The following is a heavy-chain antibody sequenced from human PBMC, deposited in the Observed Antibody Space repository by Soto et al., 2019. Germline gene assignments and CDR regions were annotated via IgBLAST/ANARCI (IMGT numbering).Heavy chain of an antibody. D-gene: IGHD2-15*01. CDR1: GGSISSSSYY. CDR2: TYYSGST. Sequence: SETLSLTCTVSGGSISSSSYYWGWIRQPPGKGLEWIGSTYYSGSTYYNPSLKSRVTISVDTSKNQFSLKLSSVTAADTAVYYCASRYCSGGSCPDYWGQGTLVTVSS. CDR3: ASRYCSGGSCPDY. J-gene: IGHJ4*02. V-gene: IGHV4-39*01.